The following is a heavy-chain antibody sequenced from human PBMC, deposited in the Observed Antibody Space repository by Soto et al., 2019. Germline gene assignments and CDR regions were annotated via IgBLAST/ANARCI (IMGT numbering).Heavy chain of an antibody. CDR2: ILPVSAPP. CDR3: ATDSNYDVSNSF. V-gene: IGHV1-69*13. J-gene: IGHJ4*02. CDR1: GGTLNNYA. D-gene: IGHD3-3*01. Sequence: SVKVSCKASGGTLNNYAINWVRQAPGQGLEWMGGILPVSAPPDYAQKFQGRVSITADHSTSTVYMELSRLKPDDTAVYFCATDSNYDVSNSFWGQGTLVTVSS.